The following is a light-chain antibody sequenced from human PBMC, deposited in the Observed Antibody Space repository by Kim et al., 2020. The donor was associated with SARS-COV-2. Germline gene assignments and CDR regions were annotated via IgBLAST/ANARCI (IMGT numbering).Light chain of an antibody. J-gene: IGKJ1*01. CDR1: QSGSSSY. CDR3: QQYGSSPRT. V-gene: IGKV3-20*01. Sequence: SPGERATLSCRASQSGSSSYLAWYQQKPGQAPRLIIYGASSRATGIPDRFSGSGSGTDFTLTISRLEPEDFAVYYCQQYGSSPRTFGQGTKVDIK. CDR2: GAS.